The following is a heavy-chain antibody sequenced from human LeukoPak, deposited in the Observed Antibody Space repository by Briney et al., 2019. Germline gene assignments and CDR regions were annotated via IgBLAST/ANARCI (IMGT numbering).Heavy chain of an antibody. CDR3: ARDPYSGSYIRFDY. D-gene: IGHD1-26*01. CDR1: GYTFTSYD. V-gene: IGHV1-18*01. J-gene: IGHJ4*02. Sequence: ASVKVSCKASGYTFTSYDINWVRQATGQGLEWMGWISAYNGNTNYAQKLQGRVTMTTDTSTSTAYMELRSLRSDDTAVYYCARDPYSGSYIRFDYWGQGTLVTVSS. CDR2: ISAYNGNT.